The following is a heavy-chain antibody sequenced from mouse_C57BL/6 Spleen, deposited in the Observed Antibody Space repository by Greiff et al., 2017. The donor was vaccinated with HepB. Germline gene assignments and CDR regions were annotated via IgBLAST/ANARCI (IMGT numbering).Heavy chain of an antibody. Sequence: VQLQQPGAELVRPGSSVKLSCKASGYTFTSYWMHWVKQRPIQGLEWIGNIDPSDSETHYNQKFKDKATLTVDKSSSTAYMQLSSLTSEDSAVYYCARKRTGYWYFDVWGTGTTVTVSS. CDR1: GYTFTSYW. D-gene: IGHD4-1*01. V-gene: IGHV1-52*01. J-gene: IGHJ1*03. CDR3: ARKRTGYWYFDV. CDR2: IDPSDSET.